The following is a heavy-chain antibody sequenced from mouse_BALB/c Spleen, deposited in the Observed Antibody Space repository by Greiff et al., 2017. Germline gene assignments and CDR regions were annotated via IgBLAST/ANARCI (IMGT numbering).Heavy chain of an antibody. CDR2: ISSGSSTI. CDR3: ARSDWDEGAMDY. D-gene: IGHD4-1*01. J-gene: IGHJ4*01. CDR1: GFTFSSFG. Sequence: VQLVESGGGLVQPGGSRKLSCAASGFTFSSFGMHWVRQAPEKGLEWVAYISSGSSTIYYADTVKGRFTISRDNPKNTLFLQMTSLRSEDTAMYYCARSDWDEGAMDYWGQGTSVTVSS. V-gene: IGHV5-17*02.